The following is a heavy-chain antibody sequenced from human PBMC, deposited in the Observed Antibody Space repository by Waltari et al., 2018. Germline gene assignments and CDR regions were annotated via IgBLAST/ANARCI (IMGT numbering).Heavy chain of an antibody. CDR3: ARDGYYDSSGYFRRFQH. D-gene: IGHD3-22*01. Sequence: QVQLVQSGAEVKKPGASVKVSCKASGYTFTSYDINWVRQATGQGLEWMGWWNPNSGNQGYAQKFQGRVTMTRNTSISTAYMELSSLRSEDTAVYYCARDGYYDSSGYFRRFQHWGQGTLVTVSS. CDR1: GYTFTSYD. J-gene: IGHJ1*01. CDR2: WNPNSGNQ. V-gene: IGHV1-8*01.